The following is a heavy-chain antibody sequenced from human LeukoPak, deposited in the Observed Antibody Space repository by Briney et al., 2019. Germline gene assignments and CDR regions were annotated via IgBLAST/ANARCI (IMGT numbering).Heavy chain of an antibody. CDR3: ARQETVRTFDY. CDR2: INHSGST. V-gene: IGHV4-34*01. J-gene: IGHJ4*02. D-gene: IGHD5-24*01. CDR1: GGSFSGYY. Sequence: SETLSLTCAVYGGSFSGYYWSWIRQPPGKGLEWIGEINHSGSTNYNPSLKSRVTISVDTSKNQFSLKLSSVTAADTAVYYCARQETVRTFDYWGQGTLVTVSS.